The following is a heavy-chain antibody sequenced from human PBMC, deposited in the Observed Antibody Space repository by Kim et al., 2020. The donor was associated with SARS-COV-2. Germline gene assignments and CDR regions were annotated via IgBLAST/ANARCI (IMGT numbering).Heavy chain of an antibody. J-gene: IGHJ4*02. V-gene: IGHV5-51*01. Sequence: YRPSFQGQVTISADKSTTTAYLQWRSLKASDAAMYYCARSAGPYDYYFDYWGQGTLVTVSS. D-gene: IGHD3-16*01. CDR3: ARSAGPYDYYFDY.